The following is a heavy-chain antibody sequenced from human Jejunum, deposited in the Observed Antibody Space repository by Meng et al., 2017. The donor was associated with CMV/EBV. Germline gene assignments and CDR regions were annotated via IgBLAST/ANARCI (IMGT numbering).Heavy chain of an antibody. D-gene: IGHD1-26*01. Sequence: LSCVASGFTFDIYEMNWVRQAPGKGLEWISYISGNAYTTLYSDSVKGRFTISRDNAKTSVYLQMNSLRVEDTATYYCGAGSGFDFWGQGTLVTVSS. J-gene: IGHJ4*02. CDR1: GFTFDIYE. CDR3: GAGSGFDF. CDR2: ISGNAYTT. V-gene: IGHV3-48*03.